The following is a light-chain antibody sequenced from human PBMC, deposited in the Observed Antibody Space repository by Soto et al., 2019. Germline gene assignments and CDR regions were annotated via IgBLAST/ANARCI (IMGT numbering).Light chain of an antibody. V-gene: IGKV1-6*01. CDR1: QGIRTE. J-gene: IGKJ1*01. CDR2: AAS. CDR3: LQDYDYPRT. Sequence: ATQMTQSPSSLSASVGDRVTIACRASQGIRTELGWYQQKAGEAPKLLIYAASTLQSGVPPRFSGSGSGTDFNLTISSLQPEDFATYYCLQDYDYPRTFGQVTKVEMK.